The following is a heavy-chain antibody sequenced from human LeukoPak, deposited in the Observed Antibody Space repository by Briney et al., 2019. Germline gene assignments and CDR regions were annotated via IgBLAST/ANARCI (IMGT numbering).Heavy chain of an antibody. CDR1: GFTFSSYG. CDR3: AKLAGIQDGLLDY. CDR2: IRYDGSNK. J-gene: IGHJ4*02. V-gene: IGHV3-30*02. Sequence: GGSLRLSCAASGFTFSSYGMHWVRQAPGKGLEWVAFIRYDGSNKYYADSVKGRFTISRDNSKNTLYLQMNSLRAEDTAVYYCAKLAGIQDGLLDYWGQGTLVTVSS. D-gene: IGHD3-10*01.